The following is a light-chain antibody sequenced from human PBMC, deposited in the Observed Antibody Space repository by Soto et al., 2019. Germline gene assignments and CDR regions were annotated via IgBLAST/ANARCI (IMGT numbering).Light chain of an antibody. CDR2: DVT. CDR1: SSDVGSYNY. V-gene: IGLV2-14*03. J-gene: IGLJ1*01. Sequence: QSVPTQPASVSGSPGQSITISCTGTSSDVGSYNYVSWYQHHPGKVPKLMIYDVTNRPSGVSDRFSGSKSGNTASLTISGLQAEDEADYYCSSYTSSRTLVFGSGTKVTVL. CDR3: SSYTSSRTLV.